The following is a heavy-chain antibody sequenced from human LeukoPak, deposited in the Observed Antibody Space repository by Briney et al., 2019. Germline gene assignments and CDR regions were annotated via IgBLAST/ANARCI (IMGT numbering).Heavy chain of an antibody. Sequence: PGGSLRLSCAASGFTFDDYAMHWVRQAPGKGLEWVSGISWNSGSIGYGDSVKGRFTISRDNAKNSLYLQMNSLRAEDTALYYCAKVDHSSGYPGYWGQGTLVTVSS. CDR1: GFTFDDYA. CDR2: ISWNSGSI. V-gene: IGHV3-9*01. J-gene: IGHJ4*02. CDR3: AKVDHSSGYPGY. D-gene: IGHD3-22*01.